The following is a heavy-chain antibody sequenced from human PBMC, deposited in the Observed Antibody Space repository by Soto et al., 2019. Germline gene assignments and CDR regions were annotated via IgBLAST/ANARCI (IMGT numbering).Heavy chain of an antibody. Sequence: SETLSLTCAVYGGSFSGYYWSWIRQPPGKGLEWIGEINHSGSTNYNPPLKSRVTISVDTSKNQFSLKLSSVTAADTAVYYCARVLRPYPYYYDSSGYYYYFDYWGQGTLVTVSS. CDR2: INHSGST. J-gene: IGHJ4*02. CDR1: GGSFSGYY. D-gene: IGHD3-22*01. CDR3: ARVLRPYPYYYDSSGYYYYFDY. V-gene: IGHV4-34*01.